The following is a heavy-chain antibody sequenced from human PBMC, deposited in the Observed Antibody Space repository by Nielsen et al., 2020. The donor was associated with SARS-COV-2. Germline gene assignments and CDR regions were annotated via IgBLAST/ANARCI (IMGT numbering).Heavy chain of an antibody. V-gene: IGHV3-23*01. Sequence: GESLKISCAASGFTFSSYAMSWVRQAPGKGLEWVSAISGSGGSTYYADSVKGRFTISRDNSKNTLYLQMNSLRAEDTAVYYCARGDRYSGYESAFDIWGQGTMVTVSS. CDR1: GFTFSSYA. CDR3: ARGDRYSGYESAFDI. J-gene: IGHJ3*02. CDR2: ISGSGGST. D-gene: IGHD5-12*01.